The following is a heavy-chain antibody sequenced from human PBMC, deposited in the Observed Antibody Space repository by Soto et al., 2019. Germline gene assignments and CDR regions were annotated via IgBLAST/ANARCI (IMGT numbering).Heavy chain of an antibody. J-gene: IGHJ4*02. CDR2: IYYSGST. Sequence: PSETLSLTCIVSGGSISSSSYYWGWIRQPPGKGLEWIGSIYYSGSTNYNPSLKSRVTISVDTSKNQFSLKLSSVTAADTAVYYCAAHGVVLVPAAGDYWGQGTLVTVSS. V-gene: IGHV4-39*07. CDR1: GGSISSSSYY. CDR3: AAHGVVLVPAAGDY. D-gene: IGHD2-2*01.